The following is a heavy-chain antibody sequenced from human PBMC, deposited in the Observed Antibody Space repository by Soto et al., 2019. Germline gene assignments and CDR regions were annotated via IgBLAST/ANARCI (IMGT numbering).Heavy chain of an antibody. CDR1: GGSISSDGYY. D-gene: IGHD3-10*01. CDR2: ISYSGST. J-gene: IGHJ4*02. V-gene: IGHV4-31*03. Sequence: QVQLQESGPGLVKPSQTLSLTCTVSGGSISSDGYYWSWIRQHPGKGLEWIGYISYSGSTYYHPSLESRVIISADTSKNQFSLTLISVTAADTAVYYGAREGRGYYWGQGTLVTVSS. CDR3: AREGRGYY.